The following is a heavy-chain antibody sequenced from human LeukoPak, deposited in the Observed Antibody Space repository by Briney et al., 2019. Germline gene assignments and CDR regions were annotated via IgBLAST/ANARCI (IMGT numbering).Heavy chain of an antibody. V-gene: IGHV3-7*01. D-gene: IGHD2-2*01. CDR1: GFTSSSYW. J-gene: IGHJ4*02. Sequence: PGGSLRLSCAASGFTSSSYWMSWVRQAPGKGLEWVANIKQDGSEKYYVDSVKGRFTISRDNAKNSLYLQMNSLRAEDTAVYYCARDEYLGVPAAIKVYWGQGTLVTVSS. CDR3: ARDEYLGVPAAIKVY. CDR2: IKQDGSEK.